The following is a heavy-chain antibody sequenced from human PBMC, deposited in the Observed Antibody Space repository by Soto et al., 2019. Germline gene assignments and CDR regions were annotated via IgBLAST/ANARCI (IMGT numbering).Heavy chain of an antibody. V-gene: IGHV1-18*04. J-gene: IGHJ5*02. CDR2: ISAYNGNT. Sequence: ASVKVSCKASGYTFTSYGISWVRQAPGQGLEWMGWISAYNGNTNYAQKLQGRVTMTTDTSTSTAYMELRSLRSDNTAVYYCARVLPDIALAGTFGVWFDPWGQGTLVTVSS. D-gene: IGHD6-19*01. CDR1: GYTFTSYG. CDR3: ARVLPDIALAGTFGVWFDP.